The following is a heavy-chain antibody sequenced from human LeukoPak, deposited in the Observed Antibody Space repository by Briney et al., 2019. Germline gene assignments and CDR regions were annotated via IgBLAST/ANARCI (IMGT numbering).Heavy chain of an antibody. CDR2: VFTGGGT. CDR3: ASVYSSSWYDHWFDP. J-gene: IGHJ5*02. D-gene: IGHD6-13*01. V-gene: IGHV3-53*01. Sequence: GGSLRLSCAASGFTVNNYYMNWVRQAPGKGLEWVSVVFTGGGTYYADSVKGRFTTSRDNSKNTLYLQMNNLRAEDTAIYYCASVYSSSWYDHWFDPWGQGTLVTVSS. CDR1: GFTVNNYY.